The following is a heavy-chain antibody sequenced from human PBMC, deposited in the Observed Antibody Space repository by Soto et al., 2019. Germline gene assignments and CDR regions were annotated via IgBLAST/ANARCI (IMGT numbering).Heavy chain of an antibody. J-gene: IGHJ6*02. CDR3: ARVKVVGAPNYYYYGMDV. CDR2: IYYSGKT. Sequence: SEPMCLSCSVADASITNTADFCAMIRQPPGKGLEWGGSIYYSGKTHYNPSLKSRFTISVDTSKNQFSLKLSSVTAADPAVYYCARVKVVGAPNYYYYGMDVRGQGTSVTVSS. D-gene: IGHD1-26*01. V-gene: IGHV4-39*07. CDR1: DASITNTADF.